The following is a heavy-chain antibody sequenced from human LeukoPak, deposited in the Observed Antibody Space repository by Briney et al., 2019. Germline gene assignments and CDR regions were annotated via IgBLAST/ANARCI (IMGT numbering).Heavy chain of an antibody. CDR1: GFTFSNYA. CDR3: ARQIYYYYYMDV. CDR2: ITTSGTNE. J-gene: IGHJ6*03. Sequence: PGGSLRLSCAASGFTFSNYAMHWVRQAPGKGLEWVAYITTSGTNEYYADSVKGRFTISRDNAKNSLYLQMNSLRAEDTALYYCARQIYYYYYMDVWGKGTTVTVSS. V-gene: IGHV3-48*04.